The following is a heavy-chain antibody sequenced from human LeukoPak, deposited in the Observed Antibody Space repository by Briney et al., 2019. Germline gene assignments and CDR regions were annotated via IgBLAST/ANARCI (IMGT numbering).Heavy chain of an antibody. J-gene: IGHJ6*04. CDR3: ARADAEYYDFWSGYYKPGYYYGMDV. V-gene: IGHV3-7*01. D-gene: IGHD3-3*01. CDR2: IKQDGREK. Sequence: GGSLRLSCAASGLTFSSYWMSWVRQAPGKGLEWVANIKQDGREKYYVDSVKGRFTISRDNAKNSLYLQMNSLRAEDTAVYYCARADAEYYDFWSGYYKPGYYYGMDVWGEGTTVTVSS. CDR1: GLTFSSYW.